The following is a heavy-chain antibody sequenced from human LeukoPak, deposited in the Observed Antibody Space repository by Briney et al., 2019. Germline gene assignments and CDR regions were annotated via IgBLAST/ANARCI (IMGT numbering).Heavy chain of an antibody. J-gene: IGHJ3*02. Sequence: PGGSLRLSCAASGFTFSSYEMNWVRQAPGKGLEWVSYISSSGSTRYYADSVKGRFTISRDNAKNSLYLQMNSLRAEDTAVYYCVREYCSGGSCSDAFDIWGQGTMVTVSS. D-gene: IGHD2-15*01. CDR1: GFTFSSYE. V-gene: IGHV3-48*03. CDR3: VREYCSGGSCSDAFDI. CDR2: ISSSGSTR.